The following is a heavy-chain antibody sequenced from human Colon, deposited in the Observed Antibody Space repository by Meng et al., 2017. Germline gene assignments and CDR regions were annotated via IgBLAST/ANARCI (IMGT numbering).Heavy chain of an antibody. V-gene: IGHV4-61*01. Sequence: QVPLQEPGPGLVRPSETLSLTCLVSGGSVTSGSHYWSWIRQSPGKGLEWIGYIFHSGSTNYNPSLKSRVTLSVDTSKNQFSLKLGSVTAADTAVYYCARVIGGWPYYFDYWGQGTLVTVSS. CDR3: ARVIGGWPYYFDY. J-gene: IGHJ4*02. D-gene: IGHD6-19*01. CDR1: GGSVTSGSHY. CDR2: IFHSGST.